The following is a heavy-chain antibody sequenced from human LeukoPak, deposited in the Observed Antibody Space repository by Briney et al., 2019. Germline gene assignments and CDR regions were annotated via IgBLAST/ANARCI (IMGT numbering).Heavy chain of an antibody. V-gene: IGHV4-39*07. D-gene: IGHD5-12*01. Sequence: SETLSLTCTVSGGSISSSSYYWGWIRQPPGKGLEWIGSIYYSGSANYNPSLKSRVTISVDTSKNQFSLKLSSVTAADTAVYYCARLTGYDWESSYDYWGQGTLVTVSS. J-gene: IGHJ4*02. CDR1: GGSISSSSYY. CDR2: IYYSGSA. CDR3: ARLTGYDWESSYDY.